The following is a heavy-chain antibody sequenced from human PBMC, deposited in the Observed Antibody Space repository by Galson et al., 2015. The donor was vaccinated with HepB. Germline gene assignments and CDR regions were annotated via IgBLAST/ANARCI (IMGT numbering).Heavy chain of an antibody. CDR2: ISWNSGSI. CDR1: GFTFDDYA. CDR3: AKDRLGSSWYYFDY. Sequence: SLRLSCAASGFTFDDYAMHWVRQAPGKGLEWVSGISWNSGSIGYADSVKGRFTISRDNAKNSLYLQMNSLRAEDTALYYCAKDRLGSSWYYFDYWGQGTLVTVSS. D-gene: IGHD6-13*01. J-gene: IGHJ4*02. V-gene: IGHV3-9*01.